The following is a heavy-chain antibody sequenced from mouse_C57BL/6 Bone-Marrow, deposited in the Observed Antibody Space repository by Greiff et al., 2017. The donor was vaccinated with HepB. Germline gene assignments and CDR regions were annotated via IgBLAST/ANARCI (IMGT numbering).Heavy chain of an antibody. J-gene: IGHJ3*01. V-gene: IGHV5-4*01. CDR3: ARPYSNYAY. CDR1: GFTFSSYA. CDR2: ISDGGSYT. D-gene: IGHD2-5*01. Sequence: EVQGVESGGGLVKPGGSLKLSCAASGFTFSSYAMSWVRQTPEKRLEWVATISDGGSYTYYPDNVKGRFTISRDNAKNNRYLQMSHLKSEDTAMYYCARPYSNYAYWGQGTLVTVSA.